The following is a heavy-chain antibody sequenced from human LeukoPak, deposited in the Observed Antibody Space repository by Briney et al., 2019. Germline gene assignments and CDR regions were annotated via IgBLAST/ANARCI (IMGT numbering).Heavy chain of an antibody. V-gene: IGHV3-33*01. CDR2: IWYDGSNK. J-gene: IGHJ5*02. Sequence: PGGSLRLSCAASGFTFSSYGMHWVRQAPGKGLEWVAVIWYDGSNKYYADSVKGRFTISRDNSKNTLYLQMNSLRAEDTAVYYCARDGYCSGGSCYSNWSDPWGQGTLVTVSS. CDR3: ARDGYCSGGSCYSNWSDP. CDR1: GFTFSSYG. D-gene: IGHD2-15*01.